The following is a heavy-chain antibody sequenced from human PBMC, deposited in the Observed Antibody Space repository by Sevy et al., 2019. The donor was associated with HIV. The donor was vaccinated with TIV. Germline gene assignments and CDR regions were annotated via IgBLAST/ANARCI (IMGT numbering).Heavy chain of an antibody. V-gene: IGHV3-7*01. CDR2: IKQDGSEK. Sequence: GESLKISCAASGFTFSSYWMSWVRQAPGKGLEWVANIKQDGSEKYYVDSVKGRFTISRDNAKNSLYLQMNSLRAEDTAVYYCARDHIIVLMVYAPPEYYDYGMDVWGQGTTVTVSS. J-gene: IGHJ6*02. CDR1: GFTFSSYW. CDR3: ARDHIIVLMVYAPPEYYDYGMDV. D-gene: IGHD2-8*01.